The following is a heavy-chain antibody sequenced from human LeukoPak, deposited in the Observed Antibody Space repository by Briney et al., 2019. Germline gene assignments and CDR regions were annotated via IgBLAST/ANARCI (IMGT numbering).Heavy chain of an antibody. CDR1: GFTFSDYY. Sequence: RGSLRLSCAASGFTFSDYYMSWIRQAPGKGLEWVSYISSSGSTIYYADSVKGRFTISRDNAKNSLYLQMNSLRAEDTAVYYCARGPRYCSSTSCYGGAGYWGQGTLVTVSS. D-gene: IGHD2-2*01. CDR3: ARGPRYCSSTSCYGGAGY. J-gene: IGHJ4*02. CDR2: ISSSGSTI. V-gene: IGHV3-11*01.